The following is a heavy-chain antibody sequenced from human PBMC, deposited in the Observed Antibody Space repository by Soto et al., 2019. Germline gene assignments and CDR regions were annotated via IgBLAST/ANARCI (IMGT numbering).Heavy chain of an antibody. CDR2: IYHSGST. D-gene: IGHD2-2*01. CDR1: GGSISSSNW. Sequence: QVQLQESGPGLVKPSGTLSLTCAVSGGSISSSNWWSWVRQPPGKGLEWIGEIYHSGSTNYNPSLKCRVTRSVDKSKNQFSLKLSSVTAADTAVYYCARVVGGYYYGMDVWGQGTTVTVSS. V-gene: IGHV4-4*02. CDR3: ARVVGGYYYGMDV. J-gene: IGHJ6*02.